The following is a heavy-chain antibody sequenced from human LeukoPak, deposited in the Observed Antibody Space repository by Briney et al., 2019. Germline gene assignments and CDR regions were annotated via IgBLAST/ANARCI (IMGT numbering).Heavy chain of an antibody. Sequence: PGGSLRLSCAASGFTFSSYAMSWVRQAPGKGLEWVSAISGSGGSTYYADSVKGRFTISRDNSKNTLYLQMNSLRVEDTAVFYCARGQTNNWFSFDFWGQGTLVAVSP. CDR2: ISGSGGST. V-gene: IGHV3-23*01. J-gene: IGHJ4*02. CDR1: GFTFSSYA. D-gene: IGHD1-1*01. CDR3: ARGQTNNWFSFDF.